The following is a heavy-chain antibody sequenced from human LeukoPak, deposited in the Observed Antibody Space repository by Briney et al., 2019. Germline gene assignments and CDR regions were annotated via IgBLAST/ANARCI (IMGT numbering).Heavy chain of an antibody. CDR3: AREYCSGGSCYGLDY. Sequence: ASVKVSCKASGYTFTSHYMHWVRQAPGQGLEWMGIINPSGGSTSYAQKFQGRVTMTRDTSTSTVYMELSSLRSEDTAVYYCAREYCSGGSCYGLDYWGQGTLVTVSS. CDR1: GYTFTSHY. J-gene: IGHJ4*02. CDR2: INPSGGST. V-gene: IGHV1-46*01. D-gene: IGHD2-15*01.